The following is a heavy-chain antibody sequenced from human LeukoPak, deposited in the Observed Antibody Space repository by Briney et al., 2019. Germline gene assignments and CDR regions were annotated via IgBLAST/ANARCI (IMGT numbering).Heavy chain of an antibody. CDR1: SASIGSSSYH. CDR2: IYYSGST. D-gene: IGHD2-21*02. Sequence: PSETLSLTCIVSSASIGSSSYHWAWVRQPPGKGLEWIGNIYYSGSTYYNPSLKSRVTISMDTSKNQFSLKLSTVTATDTAMYYCARRVTGSSWFDSWGQGTLVTVSS. J-gene: IGHJ5*01. V-gene: IGHV4-39*01. CDR3: ARRVTGSSWFDS.